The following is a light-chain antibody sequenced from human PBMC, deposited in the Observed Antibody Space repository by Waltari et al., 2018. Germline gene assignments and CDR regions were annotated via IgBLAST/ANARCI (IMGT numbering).Light chain of an antibody. CDR3: QQRSNWPWT. CDR1: QSVSSY. Sequence: DIVLTKSPATLSLSPGERATLSCRASQSVSSYLAWYQQKPGQAPRLLIYDASNRATGIPARFSGSGSGTDFTLTISSLEPEDFAVYYCQQRSNWPWTFGQGTKVEIK. CDR2: DAS. V-gene: IGKV3-11*01. J-gene: IGKJ1*01.